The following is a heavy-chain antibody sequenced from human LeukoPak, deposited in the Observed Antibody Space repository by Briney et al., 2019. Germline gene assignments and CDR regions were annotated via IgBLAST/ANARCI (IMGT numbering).Heavy chain of an antibody. D-gene: IGHD4-17*01. J-gene: IGHJ4*02. V-gene: IGHV3-48*03. CDR1: GFTFSSYE. CDR2: ISSSGSTI. Sequence: GGSLILSCAASGFTFSSYEMNWVRQAPGKGLEWVSYISSSGSTIYYADSVKGRFTISRDNAKNSLYLQMNSLRAGDTAVYYCARVPRLHDYGDYPVDYWGQGTLVTVSS. CDR3: ARVPRLHDYGDYPVDY.